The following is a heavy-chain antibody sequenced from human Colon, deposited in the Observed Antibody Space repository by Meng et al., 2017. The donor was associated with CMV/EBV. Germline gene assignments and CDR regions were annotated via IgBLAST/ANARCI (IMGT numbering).Heavy chain of an antibody. Sequence: GGSLRLSCAASGFTFSSYWMSWVRQAPGKGLEWVSSISSGGSYIYYADSMKGRFTISRDNAKNSLYLQMNSLRAEDTAIYYCARVLDQLLWYPMDVWGQGTTVTVSS. CDR3: ARVLDQLLWYPMDV. V-gene: IGHV3-21*01. J-gene: IGHJ6*02. CDR1: GFTFSSYW. CDR2: ISSGGSYI. D-gene: IGHD2-2*01.